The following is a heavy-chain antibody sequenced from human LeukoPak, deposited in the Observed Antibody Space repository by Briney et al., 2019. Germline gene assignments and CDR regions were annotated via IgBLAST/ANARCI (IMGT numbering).Heavy chain of an antibody. D-gene: IGHD4-11*01. J-gene: IGHJ6*02. CDR1: GGSISSYY. CDR3: ARRLDYYYGMDV. Sequence: PSETLSLTCTVSGGSISSYYWSWIRQPPGKGLEWIGYIYYSGSTNYNPSLKSRVTISVGTSKNQFSLKLSSVTAADTAVYYCARRLDYYYGMDVWGQGTTVTVSS. V-gene: IGHV4-59*01. CDR2: IYYSGST.